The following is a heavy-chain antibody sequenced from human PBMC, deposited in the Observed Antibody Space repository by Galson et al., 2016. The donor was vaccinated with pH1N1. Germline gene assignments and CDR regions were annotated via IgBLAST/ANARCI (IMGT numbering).Heavy chain of an antibody. CDR2: VSQDGTYK. CDR1: GFGFSNYG. V-gene: IGHV3-30*03. J-gene: IGHJ4*02. Sequence: SLRLSCAASGFGFSNYGMHWVRQAPGKGLEWVAVVSQDGTYKDYADSVKGRFTISRDNSMRTLFLQMNSLRVEDTAVYYCASDQYSGFDDVAFDQWGQGTLVTVSS. CDR3: ASDQYSGFDDVAFDQ. D-gene: IGHD5-12*01.